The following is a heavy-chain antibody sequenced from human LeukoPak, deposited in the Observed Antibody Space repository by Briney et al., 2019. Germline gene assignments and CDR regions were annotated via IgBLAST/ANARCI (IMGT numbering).Heavy chain of an antibody. D-gene: IGHD6-19*01. V-gene: IGHV6-1*01. CDR3: GRDAGSGWSSFDY. Sequence: SQTLSLTCAISGDSVSTNSAAWSWIRQSPSRGLEWLGRTYYRSRWYNDYAVSVKSRITINPDTSKDQFSLQLNSVTPEDTAVYYCGRDAGSGWSSFDYWGQGTLVTVSS. CDR1: GDSVSTNSAA. J-gene: IGHJ4*02. CDR2: TYYRSRWYN.